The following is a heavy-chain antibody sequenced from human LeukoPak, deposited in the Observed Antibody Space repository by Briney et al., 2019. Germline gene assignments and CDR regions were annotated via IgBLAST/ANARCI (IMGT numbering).Heavy chain of an antibody. V-gene: IGHV1-2*06. D-gene: IGHD4-11*01. CDR1: GYTFTGYY. Sequence: ASVKVSCKASGYTFTGYYMHWVRQAPGQGLEWMGRIDPNSGGTNYAQKFQGRVTMTRDTSISTAYMELSRLRSDDTAVYYCARGGLSTVTTTRASGNYYYYGMDVWGQGTTVTVSS. CDR3: ARGGLSTVTTTRASGNYYYYGMDV. CDR2: IDPNSGGT. J-gene: IGHJ6*02.